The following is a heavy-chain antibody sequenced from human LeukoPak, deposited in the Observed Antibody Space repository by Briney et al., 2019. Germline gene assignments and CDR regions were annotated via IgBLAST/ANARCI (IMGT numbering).Heavy chain of an antibody. CDR2: IYSGGST. Sequence: GGSLRLSCAASGFTVSSNYMNWVRQAPGQGLEWISVIYSGGSTYYADSVKGRFTISRDDSKNTLYLQMNSLRAEDTAVYYCARENRPGTGSYPSWGQGTPVTVSS. CDR3: ARENRPGTGSYPS. J-gene: IGHJ4*02. V-gene: IGHV3-53*01. D-gene: IGHD3-10*01. CDR1: GFTVSSNY.